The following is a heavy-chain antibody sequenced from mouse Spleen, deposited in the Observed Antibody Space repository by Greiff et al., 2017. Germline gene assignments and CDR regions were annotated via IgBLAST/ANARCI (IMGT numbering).Heavy chain of an antibody. J-gene: IGHJ4*01. D-gene: IGHD1-1*01. CDR2: IDPSDSYT. CDR1: GYTFTSYW. Sequence: QVQLKQPGAELVRPGTSVKLSCKASGYTFTSYWMHWVKQRPGQGLEWIGVIDPSDSYTNYNQKFKGKATLTVDTSSSTAYMQLSSLTSEDSAVYYCARWGNYGSRRPYYAMDYWGQGTSVTVSS. V-gene: IGHV1-59*01. CDR3: ARWGNYGSRRPYYAMDY.